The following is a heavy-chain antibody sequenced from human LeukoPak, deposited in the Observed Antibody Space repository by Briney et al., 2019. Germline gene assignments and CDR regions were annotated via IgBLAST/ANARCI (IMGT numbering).Heavy chain of an antibody. V-gene: IGHV4-59*01. Sequence: KPSETLSLTCTVSGGSISSYYWSWIRQPPGEGLEWIGYIYYSGSTNYNPSLKSRVTISVDTSKNQFSLKLSSVTAADTAVYYCARGVTIFGVVTPPYDAFDIWGQGTMVTVSS. D-gene: IGHD3-3*01. J-gene: IGHJ3*02. CDR2: IYYSGST. CDR3: ARGVTIFGVVTPPYDAFDI. CDR1: GGSISSYY.